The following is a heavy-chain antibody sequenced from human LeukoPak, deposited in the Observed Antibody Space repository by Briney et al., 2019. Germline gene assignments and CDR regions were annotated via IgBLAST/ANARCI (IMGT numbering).Heavy chain of an antibody. CDR2: MNPNSGNT. D-gene: IGHD1-1*01. J-gene: IGHJ4*02. Sequence: ASVKVSCKASGYTFTSYDINWVRQATGQGLEWMGWMNPNSGNTGYAQKFQGRVTMTTDTSTSTAYMELRSLRSDDTAVYYCARDVRLDVSLDYWGQGTLVTVSS. CDR1: GYTFTSYD. CDR3: ARDVRLDVSLDY. V-gene: IGHV1-8*01.